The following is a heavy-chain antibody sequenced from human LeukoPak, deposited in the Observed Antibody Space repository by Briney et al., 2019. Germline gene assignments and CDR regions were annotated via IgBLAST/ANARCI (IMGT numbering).Heavy chain of an antibody. CDR1: GGSISSSSYY. V-gene: IGHV4-39*07. D-gene: IGHD3-3*01. J-gene: IGHJ5*02. CDR2: IYYSGST. Sequence: SETLSLTCTVSGGSISSSSYYWGWIRQPPGKGLEWIGSIYYSGSTYYNPSLKSRVTISVDTSKSQFSLKLSSVTAADTAVYYCARGRYDFWSGYLSHWFDPWGQGTLVTLSS. CDR3: ARGRYDFWSGYLSHWFDP.